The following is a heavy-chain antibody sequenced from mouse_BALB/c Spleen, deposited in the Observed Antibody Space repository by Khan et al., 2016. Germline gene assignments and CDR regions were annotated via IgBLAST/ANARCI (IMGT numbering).Heavy chain of an antibody. CDR1: GFTFSNYW. V-gene: IGHV6-6*02. CDR2: IRLKSNNYAT. Sequence: EVQLQESGGGLVQPGGSMKLSCVASGFTFSNYWMNWVRQSPEKGLEWVAEIRLKSNNYATHYAESVKGRFSISRDDSKSSVYLQMINLRAEDTGIYYCLCGHYAMDFWGQGTSVTVSS. J-gene: IGHJ4*01. CDR3: LCGHYAMDF.